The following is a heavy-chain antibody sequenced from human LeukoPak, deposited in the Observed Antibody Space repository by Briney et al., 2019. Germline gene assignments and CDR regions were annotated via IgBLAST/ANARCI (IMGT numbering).Heavy chain of an antibody. CDR2: ISGSNGDT. J-gene: IGHJ5*02. D-gene: IGHD3-3*02. Sequence: ASVNVSCKASGFTFNKYGITWVRQAPGQGLEWMGWISGSNGDTNYAQKFQDRVTVTTDTSTTTVYMELRSLTSDDTAIYYCTRGGSPLGWFDPWGQGTLVTVSS. CDR3: TRGGSPLGWFDP. V-gene: IGHV1-18*01. CDR1: GFTFNKYG.